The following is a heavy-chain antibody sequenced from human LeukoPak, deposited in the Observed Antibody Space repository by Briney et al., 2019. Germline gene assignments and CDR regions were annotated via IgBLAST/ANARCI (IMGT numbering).Heavy chain of an antibody. J-gene: IGHJ4*02. D-gene: IGHD6-25*01. Sequence: GGSLRLSCAASGFTFSTYAMSWVRQAPGKGPDWVSTISYGGGTTYYADSVRGRFTISRDNSKNTLYLQMNSLRAEDTAVYYCATLNGASSDWGQGTLVTVSS. CDR3: ATLNGASSD. CDR1: GFTFSTYA. CDR2: ISYGGGTT. V-gene: IGHV3-23*01.